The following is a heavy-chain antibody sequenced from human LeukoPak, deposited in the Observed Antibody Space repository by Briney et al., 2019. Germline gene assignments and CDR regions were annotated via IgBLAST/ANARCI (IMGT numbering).Heavy chain of an antibody. CDR2: IYYSGST. D-gene: IGHD2-2*02. CDR1: GGSISSGGYH. CDR3: ARGGCSSTSCYKPNWFDP. Sequence: SQTLSLTCTVSGGSISSGGYHWSWIRQHPGKGLEWIGYIYYSGSTYYNPSLKSRVTISVDTSKNQFSLKLSSVTAADTAVYYCARGGCSSTSCYKPNWFDPWGQGTLVTVSS. V-gene: IGHV4-31*03. J-gene: IGHJ5*02.